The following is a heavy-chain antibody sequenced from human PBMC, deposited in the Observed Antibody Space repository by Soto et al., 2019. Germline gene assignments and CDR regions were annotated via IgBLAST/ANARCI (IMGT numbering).Heavy chain of an antibody. D-gene: IGHD4-4*01. Sequence: ASVKVSCKASGYTFTSYYMHWVRQAPGQGLEWMGIINPSGGSTSYAQKFQGRVTMTRDTSTSTAYMELSSLRSEDTAVYYCSSDQMTTVTRIKTFGGMDVWGQGTTVTVSS. CDR2: INPSGGST. CDR3: SSDQMTTVTRIKTFGGMDV. V-gene: IGHV1-46*01. CDR1: GYTFTSYY. J-gene: IGHJ6*02.